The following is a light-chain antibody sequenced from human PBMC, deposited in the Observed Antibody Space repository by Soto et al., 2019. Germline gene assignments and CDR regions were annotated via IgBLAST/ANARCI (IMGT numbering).Light chain of an antibody. J-gene: IGKJ1*01. V-gene: IGKV1-9*01. CDR1: QDISSY. CDR3: QQYYTYSRT. CDR2: AAS. Sequence: IQVTQSPSSLSASVGDRVTITCRASQDISSYLAWYQQKPGKAPTLLIYAASTLQTGVPSRFSGSGSGTEFTLTISSLQPDDFATYSCQQYYTYSRTFGQGTKVDIK.